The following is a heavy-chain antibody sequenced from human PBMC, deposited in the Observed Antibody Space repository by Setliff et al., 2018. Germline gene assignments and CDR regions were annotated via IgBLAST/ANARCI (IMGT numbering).Heavy chain of an antibody. D-gene: IGHD6-19*01. J-gene: IGHJ5*02. CDR1: GASLRSGSYY. CDR2: IYTSGAT. Sequence: PSETLSLTCTVSGASLRSGSYYWSWIRQPAGKGLEWIGRIYTSGATTYSPSLMSRVSISADTSNNLLSLTLKSVTAADTALYFCAREVAGTYHYFDPWGQGTLVTVSS. V-gene: IGHV4-61*02. CDR3: AREVAGTYHYFDP.